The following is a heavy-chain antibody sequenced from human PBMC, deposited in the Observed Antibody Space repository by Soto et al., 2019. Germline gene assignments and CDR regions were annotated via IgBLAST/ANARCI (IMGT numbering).Heavy chain of an antibody. D-gene: IGHD3-3*01. J-gene: IGHJ3*02. V-gene: IGHV1-46*01. CDR3: ARGGGVGVNGSSAFDI. CDR1: EYSFTSFY. Sequence: QGQLVQSGAEVKKPGASVTVSCTASEYSFTSFYVHWVRQGPGRALEWMGAINPGTGAAKLTETFQARVTVTRDTSTKTVYMEMTGLTSDDTALFYCARGGGVGVNGSSAFDIWGQGTTVTVSS. CDR2: INPGTGAA.